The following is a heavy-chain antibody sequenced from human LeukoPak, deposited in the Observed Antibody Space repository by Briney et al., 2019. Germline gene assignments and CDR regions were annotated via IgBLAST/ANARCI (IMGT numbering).Heavy chain of an antibody. V-gene: IGHV3-33*06. CDR2: IWNDGSNK. J-gene: IGHJ2*01. D-gene: IGHD4-17*01. Sequence: PGRSLRLSCAASGFTFSVYGMKWVRQAPGKGLEWVAVIWNDGSNKYYADSVKGRFTISRDNSKNTLYLQMNSLRAEDTAVYYCTKDPSPTMTIYWYFAFWGRGTLVTVSS. CDR1: GFTFSVYG. CDR3: TKDPSPTMTIYWYFAF.